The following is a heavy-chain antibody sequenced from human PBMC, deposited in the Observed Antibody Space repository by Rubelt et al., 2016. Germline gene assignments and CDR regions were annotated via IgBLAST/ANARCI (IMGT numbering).Heavy chain of an antibody. V-gene: IGHV7-4-1*02. CDR1: GYTFTSYA. Sequence: QVQLVQSGSELKKPGASVKVSCKASGYTFTSYAMNWVRQAPGQGLEWMGWLNTNPGNPTYAQGFTRRFVFAVDTAVSTAYLQISSLKAEDTAVYYCARGMRWFGENYWGQGTLVTVSS. D-gene: IGHD3-10*01. CDR2: LNTNPGNP. J-gene: IGHJ4*02. CDR3: ARGMRWFGENY.